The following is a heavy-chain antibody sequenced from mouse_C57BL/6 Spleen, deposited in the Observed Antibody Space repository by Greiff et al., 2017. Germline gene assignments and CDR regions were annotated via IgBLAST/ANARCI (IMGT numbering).Heavy chain of an antibody. CDR1: GYTFTSYW. Sequence: VQLQQPGAELVRPGTSVKLSCKASGYTFTSYWMHWVKQRPGQGLEWIGVIDPSDSYTNYNQKFKGKATLTVDTSSSTAYMQLSSLTSEDSAVYYCARKDFNYYGSSKYYAMDYWGQGTSVTVSS. CDR3: ARKDFNYYGSSKYYAMDY. CDR2: IDPSDSYT. D-gene: IGHD1-1*01. J-gene: IGHJ4*01. V-gene: IGHV1-59*01.